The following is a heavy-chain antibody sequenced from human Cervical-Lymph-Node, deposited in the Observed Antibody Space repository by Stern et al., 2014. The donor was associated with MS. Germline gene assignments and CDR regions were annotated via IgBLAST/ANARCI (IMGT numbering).Heavy chain of an antibody. J-gene: IGHJ6*02. Sequence: VQLVQSGAEVKKPGASVKVSCKVSGYTLTELSMHWVRQAPGKGLEWMGGFDSEDGETIYAQKFQGRVTMTEGTSTDTAYMELSSLRAEDTAVYYCATDRDDFRSGYSAPTKGYGLDVWGQGTTVTVTS. V-gene: IGHV1-24*01. CDR3: ATDRDDFRSGYSAPTKGYGLDV. CDR1: GYTLTELS. CDR2: FDSEDGET. D-gene: IGHD3-3*01.